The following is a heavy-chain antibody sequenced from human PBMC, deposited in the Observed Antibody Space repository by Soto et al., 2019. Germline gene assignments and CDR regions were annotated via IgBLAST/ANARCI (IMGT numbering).Heavy chain of an antibody. CDR3: ARGQRFSDWFDP. D-gene: IGHD3-3*01. Sequence: GASVKVSCKASGYTFTNYYMHWLRQAPGQGLEWMGWMNPRSGGSKYAQAFQDRVTMTRDASISTAYMEMTSLRHGDTAVYYCARGQRFSDWFDPWGQGTLVTVS. V-gene: IGHV1-2*02. J-gene: IGHJ5*02. CDR2: MNPRSGGS. CDR1: GYTFTNYY.